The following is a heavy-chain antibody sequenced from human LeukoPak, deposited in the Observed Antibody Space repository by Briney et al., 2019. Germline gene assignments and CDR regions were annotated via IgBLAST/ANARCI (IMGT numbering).Heavy chain of an antibody. V-gene: IGHV3-64*01. CDR2: ISTNRGGT. CDR1: GFTFSTYA. D-gene: IGHD2-15*01. Sequence: TGGSLRLSCAASGFTFSTYAMHWVRQTPGKGLEYVSAISTNRGGTYYANSVKGRFTISRDNSKNTLYLQMGSLRAEDMAVYYCARYCSGVSCYSGYDYWGQGTLVTVSS. CDR3: ARYCSGVSCYSGYDY. J-gene: IGHJ4*02.